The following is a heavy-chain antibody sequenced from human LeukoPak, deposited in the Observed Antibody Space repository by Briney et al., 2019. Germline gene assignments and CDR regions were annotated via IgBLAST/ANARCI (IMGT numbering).Heavy chain of an antibody. CDR3: ARDRDGYNFRIDY. D-gene: IGHD5-24*01. J-gene: IGHJ4*02. Sequence: GASVKVSCKASGYTFTGYYMHWVRQAPGQGLEWMGWINPNSGGTNYAQKFQGRVTMTRDTSISTAYMELSRLRSDDTAVYYCARDRDGYNFRIDYWGQGTLVTVSS. CDR2: INPNSGGT. CDR1: GYTFTGYY. V-gene: IGHV1-2*02.